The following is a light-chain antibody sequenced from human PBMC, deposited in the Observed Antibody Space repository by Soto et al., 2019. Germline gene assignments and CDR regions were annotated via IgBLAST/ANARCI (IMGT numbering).Light chain of an antibody. CDR2: DVS. CDR3: SSYTSSSTENV. Sequence: QSVLTQPASVSGSPGQSITISCTGTSSDVGGYNYVSWHQQHPGKAPKLMIYDVSNRPSGVSNRFSGSKSGNTASLTISGLQAEDEADYYCSSYTSSSTENVFGTGTKVTVL. V-gene: IGLV2-14*01. CDR1: SSDVGGYNY. J-gene: IGLJ1*01.